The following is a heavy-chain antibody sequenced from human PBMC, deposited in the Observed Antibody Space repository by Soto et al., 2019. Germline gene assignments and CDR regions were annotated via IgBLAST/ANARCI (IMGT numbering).Heavy chain of an antibody. CDR1: GGSFRGYY. CDR2: INHSGIS. J-gene: IGHJ6*02. Sequence: PSETLSLPGTGSGGSFRGYYCGWVRQPPWKGLEWLGEINHSGISNYHPSLKSRVTISVATSKNQFSLTVNSVTPADTAVYYCARVQIPLLGGMDVSRQGTT. D-gene: IGHD5-12*01. CDR3: ARVQIPLLGGMDV. V-gene: IGHV4-34*01.